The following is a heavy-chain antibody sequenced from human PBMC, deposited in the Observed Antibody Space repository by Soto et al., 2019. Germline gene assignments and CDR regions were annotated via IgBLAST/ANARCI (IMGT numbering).Heavy chain of an antibody. CDR1: GGSISSGGYY. J-gene: IGHJ6*02. D-gene: IGHD3-3*01. Sequence: SETLSLTCTVSGGSISSGGYYWSWIRQHPGKGLEWIGYIYYSGSTYYNPSLKSRVTISVDTSKNQFSLKLSSVTAADTAVYYCASRGVYDFWSGYPGRGGYYYYGMDVWGQGTTVTVSS. CDR3: ASRGVYDFWSGYPGRGGYYYYGMDV. CDR2: IYYSGST. V-gene: IGHV4-31*03.